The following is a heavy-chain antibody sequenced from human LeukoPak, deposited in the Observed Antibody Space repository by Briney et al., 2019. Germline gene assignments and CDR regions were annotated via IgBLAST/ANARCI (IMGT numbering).Heavy chain of an antibody. J-gene: IGHJ6*03. CDR2: IIPIFGTA. V-gene: IGHV1-69*05. D-gene: IGHD2-2*01. CDR1: GGTFSSYA. Sequence: ASVKVSCKASGGTFSSYAISWVRQAPGQGLEWMGGIIPIFGTANYAQKFQGRVTITTDESTSTAYMELSSLRSEDTAVYYCARAGYCSSTSCRPYYYYYMDVWGKGTTVTVSS. CDR3: ARAGYCSSTSCRPYYYYYMDV.